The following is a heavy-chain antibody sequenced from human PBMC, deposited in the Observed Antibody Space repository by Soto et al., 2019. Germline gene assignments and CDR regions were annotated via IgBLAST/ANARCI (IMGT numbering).Heavy chain of an antibody. CDR2: ILYDGTNK. CDR1: GFIFSSYG. D-gene: IGHD1-26*01. J-gene: IGHJ4*02. CDR3: AKDGPYSGTYDY. V-gene: IGHV3-30*18. Sequence: GGSLRLSCAASGFIFSSYGVHWVRQAPGKGLEWVAVILYDGTNKYYADSVKGRFTISRDNSKNTLYLQMNSLRAEDTAVYYCAKDGPYSGTYDYWGQGTLVTVSS.